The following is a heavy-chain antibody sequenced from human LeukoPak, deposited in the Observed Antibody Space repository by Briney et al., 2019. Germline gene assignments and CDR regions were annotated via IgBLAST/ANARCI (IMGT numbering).Heavy chain of an antibody. CDR1: GFTFGDYA. V-gene: IGHV3-49*04. Sequence: GRSLRLSCTASGFTFGDYAMSWVRQAAGKGLEGVGFIRSKAYGGTTEYAASVKGRFTISRDDSKSIAYLQMNSLKTEDTAVYYCTRDGRRLRAFDIWGQGTMVTVSS. CDR2: IRSKAYGGTT. J-gene: IGHJ3*02. CDR3: TRDGRRLRAFDI. D-gene: IGHD3-22*01.